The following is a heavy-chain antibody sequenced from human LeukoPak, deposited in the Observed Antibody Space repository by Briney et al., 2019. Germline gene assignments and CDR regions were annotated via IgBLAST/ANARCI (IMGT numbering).Heavy chain of an antibody. CDR2: ISAYNGNT. Sequence: GASVKVSCKASGYTFTSYGISWVRQAPGQGLEWMGWISAYNGNTNYAQKLQGRVTMTTDTSTSTAYMELRSLRSDDTAVYYCARDGKTVDYYYYGMDVWGQGTTVTVSS. CDR1: GYTFTSYG. CDR3: ARDGKTVDYYYYGMDV. D-gene: IGHD1-26*01. V-gene: IGHV1-18*01. J-gene: IGHJ6*02.